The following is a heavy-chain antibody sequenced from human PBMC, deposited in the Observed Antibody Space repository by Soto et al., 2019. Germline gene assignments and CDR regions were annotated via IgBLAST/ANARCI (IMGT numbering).Heavy chain of an antibody. CDR1: GFTFSSYG. D-gene: IGHD3-22*01. Sequence: PGGSLRLSCAASGFTFSSYGMHWVRQAPGKGLEWVAVISYDGSNKYYADSVKGRFTISRDNSKNTLYLQMNSLRAEDTAVYYCTRDLWYYYDSSGAWYFDLWGRGTLVTVSS. CDR2: ISYDGSNK. CDR3: TRDLWYYYDSSGAWYFDL. J-gene: IGHJ2*01. V-gene: IGHV3-30*03.